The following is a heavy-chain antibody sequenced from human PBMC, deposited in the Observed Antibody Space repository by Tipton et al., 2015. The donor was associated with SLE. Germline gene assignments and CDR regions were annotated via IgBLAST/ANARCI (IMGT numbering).Heavy chain of an antibody. V-gene: IGHV4-59*01. J-gene: IGHJ6*03. CDR3: ARDGLGWGYYYYMDV. D-gene: IGHD1-26*01. Sequence: TLSLTCTVSGGSISSYYWSWIRQPPGKGLEWIGYIYYSGSTNYNPSLKSRVTISVDTSKNQFSLKLSSVTAADTAVYYCARDGLGWGYYYYMDVWGKGTTVTVSS. CDR2: IYYSGST. CDR1: GGSISSYY.